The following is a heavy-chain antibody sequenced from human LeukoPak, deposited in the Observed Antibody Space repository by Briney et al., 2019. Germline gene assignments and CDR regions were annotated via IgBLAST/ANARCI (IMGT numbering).Heavy chain of an antibody. CDR2: INHSGST. D-gene: IGHD3-22*01. V-gene: IGHV4-34*01. CDR3: ARGDSSGYYYPPYFDY. CDR1: GGSFSGYY. J-gene: IGHJ4*02. Sequence: SETLSLTCAVYGGSFSGYYWSWIRQPPGKGLEWIGEINHSGSTNYNPSLKSRVTISVDRSKNQFSLKLSSVTAADTAVYYCARGDSSGYYYPPYFDYWGQGTLVTVS.